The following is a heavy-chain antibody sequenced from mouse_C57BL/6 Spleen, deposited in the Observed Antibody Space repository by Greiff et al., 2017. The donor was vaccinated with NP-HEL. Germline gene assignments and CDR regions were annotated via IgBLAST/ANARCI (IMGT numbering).Heavy chain of an antibody. J-gene: IGHJ4*01. V-gene: IGHV5-17*01. Sequence: EVMLVESGGGLVKPGGSLKLSCAASGFTFSDYGMHWVRQAPEKGLEWVAYISSCSSTIYYADTVKGRFTISRDNAKNTLFLQMTSLRSEDTAMYYCARNYAYAMDYWGQGTSVTVSS. CDR2: ISSCSSTI. CDR1: GFTFSDYG. CDR3: ARNYAYAMDY. D-gene: IGHD2-4*01.